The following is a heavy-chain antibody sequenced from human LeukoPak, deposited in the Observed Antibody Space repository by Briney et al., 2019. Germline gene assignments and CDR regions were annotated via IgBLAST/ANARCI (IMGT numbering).Heavy chain of an antibody. D-gene: IGHD3/OR15-3a*01. V-gene: IGHV3-43*01. Sequence: GGSLRLSCVAPGFSFEDYTMHWVRQAPGKGLEWVSLISSDCENTYYADSVKGRFTISRDNSKSSLLLQLRSLSTEDTALYYCVNVFKRGWTISYIFDFWGQGTLVTVSS. CDR3: VNVFKRGWTISYIFDF. CDR1: GFSFEDYT. CDR2: ISSDCENT. J-gene: IGHJ4*02.